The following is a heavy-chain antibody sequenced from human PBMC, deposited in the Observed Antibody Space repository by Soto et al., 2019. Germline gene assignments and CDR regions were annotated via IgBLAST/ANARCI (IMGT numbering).Heavy chain of an antibody. Sequence: ETLSLTCAVYGGSFSGYYWSWIRQPPGKGLEWIGEINHSGSSNYNPSLKSRVTISVDTSKNQFSLKLSSVTAADTAVYYCARGGIIMVRGRHWFNPWGQGTLVTVSS. CDR1: GGSFSGYY. V-gene: IGHV4-34*01. CDR2: INHSGSS. J-gene: IGHJ5*02. CDR3: ARGGIIMVRGRHWFNP. D-gene: IGHD3-10*01.